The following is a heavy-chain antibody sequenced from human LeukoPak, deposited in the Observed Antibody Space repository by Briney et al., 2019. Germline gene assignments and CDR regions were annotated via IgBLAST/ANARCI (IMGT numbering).Heavy chain of an antibody. Sequence: PGGSLRLSCAASGFTFSSYGMHWVRQAPGKGLEWVAVISYDGSNKYYADSVKGRFTISRDNSKNTLYLQMNSLRAEDTAVYYCANDYYDSSGYYYRAPDDGYWGQGTLVTVSS. D-gene: IGHD3-22*01. CDR3: ANDYYDSSGYYYRAPDDGY. CDR2: ISYDGSNK. CDR1: GFTFSSYG. V-gene: IGHV3-30*18. J-gene: IGHJ4*02.